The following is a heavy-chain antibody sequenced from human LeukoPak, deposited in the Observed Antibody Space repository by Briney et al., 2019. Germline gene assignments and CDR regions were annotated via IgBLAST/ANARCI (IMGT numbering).Heavy chain of an antibody. V-gene: IGHV3-9*01. D-gene: IGHD2-15*01. Sequence: GGSLRLSCAASGFTFDDYAMHWVRQAPGKGLEWVSGISWNSGTIGNADSVKGRFTISRDNTKNSLYLQMNSLRAEDTALYYCAKVTPCRSVYFYYWGQGTLVTVSS. CDR1: GFTFDDYA. CDR2: ISWNSGTI. J-gene: IGHJ4*02. CDR3: AKVTPCRSVYFYY.